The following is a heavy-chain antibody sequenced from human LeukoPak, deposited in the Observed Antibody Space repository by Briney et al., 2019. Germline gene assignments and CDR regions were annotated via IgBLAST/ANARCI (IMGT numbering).Heavy chain of an antibody. CDR3: ARGLKDYDYVWGSYRFDY. CDR1: GYTFTSYG. CDR2: ISAYNGNT. J-gene: IGHJ4*02. Sequence: ASVKVSCKASGYTFTSYGISWVRQAPGQGLKWMGWISAYNGNTNYAQKLQGRVTMTTDTSTSTAYMELRSLRSDDTAVYYCARGLKDYDYVWGSYRFDYWGQGTLVTVSS. D-gene: IGHD3-16*02. V-gene: IGHV1-18*01.